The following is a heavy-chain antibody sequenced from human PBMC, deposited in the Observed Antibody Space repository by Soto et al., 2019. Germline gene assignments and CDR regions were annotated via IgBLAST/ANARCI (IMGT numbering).Heavy chain of an antibody. CDR3: ARYWGSNANFDY. CDR2: ISSSSNYI. CDR1: GFTFSTYS. J-gene: IGHJ4*02. D-gene: IGHD7-27*01. Sequence: GGSLRLSCAASGFTFSTYSMNWVRQAPGKGLEWVSSISSSSNYIYYADSLKGRFTISRDNAKNSLYLQMNSLRAEDTAVYYCARYWGSNANFDYWGQGTLVTVSS. V-gene: IGHV3-21*01.